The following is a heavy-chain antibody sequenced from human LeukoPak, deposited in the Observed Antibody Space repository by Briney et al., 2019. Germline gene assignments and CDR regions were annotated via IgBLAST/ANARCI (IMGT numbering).Heavy chain of an antibody. CDR1: GYSISTGYY. CDR3: ARHPAPEYDYGDLPFHDYYYYYMDV. J-gene: IGHJ6*03. Sequence: SETLSLTCTVSGYSISTGYYWSWIRQPPGKGLEWIGEINHSGSTNYNPSLKSRVTISVDTSKNQFSLKLSSVTAADTAVYYCARHPAPEYDYGDLPFHDYYYYYMDVWGKGTTVTISS. V-gene: IGHV4-34*01. D-gene: IGHD4-17*01. CDR2: INHSGST.